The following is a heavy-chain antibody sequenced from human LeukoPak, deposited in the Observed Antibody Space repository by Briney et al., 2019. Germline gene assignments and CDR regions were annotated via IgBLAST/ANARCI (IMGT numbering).Heavy chain of an antibody. CDR2: ISTYDGST. CDR3: ATVGGSGRPHRSFDY. CDR1: GYTFTTYG. D-gene: IGHD3-10*01. Sequence: ASVMVSCKASGYTFTTYGINWVRQAPGQGLEWMGWISTYDGSTNYAQKLRDRVTMMRDTSTSTAYMELRSLRSDDTAVYYCATVGGSGRPHRSFDYWGQGTLVTVSS. V-gene: IGHV1-18*01. J-gene: IGHJ4*02.